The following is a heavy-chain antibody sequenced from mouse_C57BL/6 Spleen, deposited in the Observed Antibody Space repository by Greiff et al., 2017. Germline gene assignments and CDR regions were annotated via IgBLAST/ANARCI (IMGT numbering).Heavy chain of an antibody. D-gene: IGHD2-4*01. CDR2: IDPSDSYT. J-gene: IGHJ2*01. CDR3: ARPYYDYNFDY. Sequence: QVQLKQPGAELVRPGTSVKLSCKASGYTFTSYWMHWVKQRPGQGLEWIGVIDPSDSYTNYNQKFKGKATLTVDTSSSTAYMQLSSLTSEDSAVYYCARPYYDYNFDYWGQGTTLTVSS. V-gene: IGHV1-59*01. CDR1: GYTFTSYW.